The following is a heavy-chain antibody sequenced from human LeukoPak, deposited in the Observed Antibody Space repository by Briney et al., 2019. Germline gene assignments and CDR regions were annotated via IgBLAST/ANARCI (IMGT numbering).Heavy chain of an antibody. CDR3: ARDPTELQLLSYYVDS. D-gene: IGHD2-2*01. V-gene: IGHV3-23*01. Sequence: GGSLRLSCAASGLTFSSYSMSWVRQAPGKGLEWVSGISFSGTTTYYADSVKGRFTVSKDNSKNTLYLQMDGLRAEDTAVYYCARDPTELQLLSYYVDSWGQGTLVAVSS. J-gene: IGHJ4*02. CDR2: ISFSGTTT. CDR1: GLTFSSYS.